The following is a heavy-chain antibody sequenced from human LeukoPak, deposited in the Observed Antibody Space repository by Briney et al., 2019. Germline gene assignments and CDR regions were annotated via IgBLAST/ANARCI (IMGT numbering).Heavy chain of an antibody. Sequence: SEALSLTCAVYGGSFSGYYWSWIRQPPGKGLEWIGEINHSGSTNYNPSLKSRVTISVDTSKNQFSLKLSSVTAAETAVYYCARAPRVRPEVDVWGKGTTVTVSS. CDR3: ARAPRVRPEVDV. V-gene: IGHV4-34*01. J-gene: IGHJ6*04. CDR1: GGSFSGYY. D-gene: IGHD1-1*01. CDR2: INHSGST.